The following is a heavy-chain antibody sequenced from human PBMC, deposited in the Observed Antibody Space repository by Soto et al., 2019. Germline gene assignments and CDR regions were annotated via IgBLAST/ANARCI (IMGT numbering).Heavy chain of an antibody. J-gene: IGHJ4*02. D-gene: IGHD6-13*01. CDR3: ARQVTPYTTSWYTIDY. V-gene: IGHV1-18*01. Sequence: QVQLVQSGAEVKKPGASVKVSCKTSGYTFTNYGITWVRQAPGQGLECMGWIIAYNGKTNYAQNFQGRVTMTTDTPTSTAYMELRNLRPDDTALYYCARQVTPYTTSWYTIDYWGQGTLVTVSS. CDR2: IIAYNGKT. CDR1: GYTFTNYG.